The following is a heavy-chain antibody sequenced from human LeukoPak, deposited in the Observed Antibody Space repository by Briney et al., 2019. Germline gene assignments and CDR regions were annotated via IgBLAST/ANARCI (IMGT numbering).Heavy chain of an antibody. CDR1: GFTFSSYG. Sequence: GGSLRLSCAASGFTFSSYGMHWVRQAPGKGLEWVAFIRYDGSNKYYADSVKGRFTISRDNSKNTLYLQMNSLRAEDTAVYYCARQPAGYYYDSSGIDYWGQGTLVTVSS. J-gene: IGHJ4*02. D-gene: IGHD3-22*01. CDR3: ARQPAGYYYDSSGIDY. V-gene: IGHV3-30*02. CDR2: IRYDGSNK.